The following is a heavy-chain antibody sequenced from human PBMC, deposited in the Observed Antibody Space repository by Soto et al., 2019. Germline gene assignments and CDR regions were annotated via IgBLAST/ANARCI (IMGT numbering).Heavy chain of an antibody. V-gene: IGHV4-31*03. CDR2: IYYSGST. J-gene: IGHJ4*02. D-gene: IGHD4-17*01. CDR3: ASSDYGGWIDY. Sequence: QVQLQESGPGLVKPSQTLSLTCTVSGGSISSGGYYWSWIRQHPGKCLEWIGYIYYSGSTYYNPSLKIRVTISVDTSKNQFSLKLSSVTAADTAVYYCASSDYGGWIDYWGQGTLVTVSS. CDR1: GGSISSGGYY.